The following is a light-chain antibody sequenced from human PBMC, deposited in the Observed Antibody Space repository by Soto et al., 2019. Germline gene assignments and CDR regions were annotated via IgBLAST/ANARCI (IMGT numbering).Light chain of an antibody. V-gene: IGKV1-6*01. CDR1: QGIRND. CDR3: LQDYNYPRT. J-gene: IGKJ1*01. Sequence: AIQMTQSPSSLSASVGDRVTITCRASQGIRNDLGWYQQKPGKAPKLLIYAASSLQSGVPSRFSGSGSGTDFTLTISGLQPEDLATYYCLQDYNYPRTFGQGTKVEIQ. CDR2: AAS.